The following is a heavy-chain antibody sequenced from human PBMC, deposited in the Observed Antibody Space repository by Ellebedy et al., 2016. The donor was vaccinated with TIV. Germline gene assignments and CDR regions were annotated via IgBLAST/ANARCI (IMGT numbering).Heavy chain of an antibody. D-gene: IGHD3-22*01. CDR3: AKGRGGGSDSSAPRYYFDY. CDR2: ISHTCMRT. J-gene: IGHJ4*02. Sequence: PGGSLRLSCAASGVTFSSYDMSWVRQAPGKGLEWVSTISHTCMRTYYADSVEGRFTISRDNSKMTLYLQMNSLRAEDTAIYYCAKGRGGGSDSSAPRYYFDYWGLGTLVTVSS. CDR1: GVTFSSYD. V-gene: IGHV3-23*01.